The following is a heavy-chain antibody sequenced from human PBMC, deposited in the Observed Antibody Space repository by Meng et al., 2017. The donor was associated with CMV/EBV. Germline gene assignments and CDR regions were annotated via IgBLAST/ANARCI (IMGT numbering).Heavy chain of an antibody. J-gene: IGHJ4*02. CDR3: ARDWVVPAALDY. CDR1: GYSFTGYY. Sequence: SAQVSCKASGYSFTGYYMLWVRQAPGQGLEWMGWTNPNSGGTNYAQKFQGRVTMTRDTSISTAYMELSRLRSDDTAVYYCARDWVVPAALDYWDQGTLVTVSS. CDR2: TNPNSGGT. D-gene: IGHD2-2*01. V-gene: IGHV1-2*02.